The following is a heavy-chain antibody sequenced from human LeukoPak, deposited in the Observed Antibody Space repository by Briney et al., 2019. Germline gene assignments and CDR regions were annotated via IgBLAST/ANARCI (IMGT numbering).Heavy chain of an antibody. CDR3: ARGYYYDSSGYGVG. CDR2: INSDGSNT. Sequence: GGSLRLSCAASGFTFSSYWMHWVRQAPGKGLVWVSRINSDGSNTSYADSVRGRFTISRDNAKNTLYLQMNSLRAEEPAVYYCARGYYYDSSGYGVGWGQGTMVTVSS. V-gene: IGHV3-74*01. D-gene: IGHD3-22*01. J-gene: IGHJ3*01. CDR1: GFTFSSYW.